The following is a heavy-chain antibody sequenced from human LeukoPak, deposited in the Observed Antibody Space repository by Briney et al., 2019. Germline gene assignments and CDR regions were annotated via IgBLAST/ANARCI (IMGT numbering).Heavy chain of an antibody. Sequence: PSETLSLTCTVSGGSISSSSYYWGWIRQPPGKGLEWIGSIYYSGSTYYNPSLKSRVTISVDTSKNQFSLKLSSVTAADTAVYYCARDREAIVVIADPSTGVNGAFDIWGQGTMVTVSS. CDR3: ARDREAIVVIADPSTGVNGAFDI. CDR2: IYYSGST. V-gene: IGHV4-39*07. J-gene: IGHJ3*02. D-gene: IGHD3-22*01. CDR1: GGSISSSSYY.